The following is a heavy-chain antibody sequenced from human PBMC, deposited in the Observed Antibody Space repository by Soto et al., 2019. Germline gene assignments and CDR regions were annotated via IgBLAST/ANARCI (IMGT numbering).Heavy chain of an antibody. D-gene: IGHD2-15*01. CDR3: ARWVEVSLDYFDS. J-gene: IGHJ4*02. CDR1: GAYMRNDYYY. Sequence: SETLSLTCTVSGAYMRNDYYYWSWVRQNPGKDLEWIGHMHHSGRTHYNPSLKSRVAISVDTSKNQFSLYLNSVTAADTAVYYCARWVEVSLDYFDSWGKGTPVTVS. CDR2: MHHSGRT. V-gene: IGHV4-31*03.